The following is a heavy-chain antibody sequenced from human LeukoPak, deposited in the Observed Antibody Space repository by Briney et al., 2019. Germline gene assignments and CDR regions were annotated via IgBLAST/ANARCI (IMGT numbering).Heavy chain of an antibody. CDR3: AKDLSGAADYYFEY. Sequence: PGGSLRLSCAASGFTFSRYPMHWVRQAPGKGLEWVAVLSFDGADKHYADSVKGRFTISRDNSKNTLYLQMNSLRGDDTAVYYCAKDLSGAADYYFEYWGQGTLVTVSS. V-gene: IGHV3-30-3*01. D-gene: IGHD6-19*01. CDR1: GFTFSRYP. J-gene: IGHJ4*02. CDR2: LSFDGADK.